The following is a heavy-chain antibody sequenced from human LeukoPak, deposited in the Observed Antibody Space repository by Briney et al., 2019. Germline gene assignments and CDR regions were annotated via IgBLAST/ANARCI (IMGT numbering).Heavy chain of an antibody. CDR1: GGSITSYY. V-gene: IGHV4-59*12. J-gene: IGHJ4*02. CDR2: IYYSGST. CDR3: ARDYCSGGSCYPSFDY. Sequence: SETLSLTCTVSGGSITSYYWSWIRQPPGKGLEWIAYIYYSGSTNYNPSLKSRVAISIDTSKNQFSLKLSSVTAADTAVYYCARDYCSGGSCYPSFDYWGQGTLVTVSS. D-gene: IGHD2-15*01.